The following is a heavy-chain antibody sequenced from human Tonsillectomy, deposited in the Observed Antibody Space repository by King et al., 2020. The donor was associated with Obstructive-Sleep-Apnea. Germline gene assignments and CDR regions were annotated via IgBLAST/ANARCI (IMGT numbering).Heavy chain of an antibody. CDR1: GYSFTSYW. V-gene: IGHV5-10-1*03. J-gene: IGHJ4*02. CDR3: ARRGLTTVVIQDFDY. D-gene: IGHD4-11*01. Sequence: DVQLVESGAEVKKPGESLRISCKGSGYSFTSYWISWVRQMPGKGLEWMGRMDPSDSYTNYSPSFQGHVTISADKSISTAYLQWSSLKASDTAMYYCARRGLTTVVIQDFDYWGKGTLVTVSS. CDR2: MDPSDSYT.